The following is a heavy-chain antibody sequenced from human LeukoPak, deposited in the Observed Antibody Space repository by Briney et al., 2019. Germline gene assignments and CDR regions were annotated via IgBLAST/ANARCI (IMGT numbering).Heavy chain of an antibody. CDR2: IYPGDSDT. D-gene: IGHD4-17*01. CDR3: ARHSDSHDYGDPGYY. J-gene: IGHJ4*02. V-gene: IGHV5-51*01. CDR1: GYSFTSYW. Sequence: GQSLKISCKGSGYSFTSYWIGWVRQIPGKGLEWMGIIYPGDSDTRYSPSFQGQVTISADKSISTAYLQWSSLKASDTAMYYCARHSDSHDYGDPGYYWGQGTLVTVSS.